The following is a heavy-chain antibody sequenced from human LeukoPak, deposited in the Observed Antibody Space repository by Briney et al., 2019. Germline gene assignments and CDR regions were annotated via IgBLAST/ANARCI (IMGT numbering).Heavy chain of an antibody. CDR3: AGGCSSTSCYHYYYYGMDV. CDR1: GGTFSSYA. CDR2: IIPIFGIA. Sequence: SVKVSCKASGGTFSSYAISWVPQAPGQGLEWMGRIIPIFGIANYAQKFQGRVTITADRSTSTAYMELSSLRSEDTAVYYCAGGCSSTSCYHYYYYGMDVWGQGTTVTVSS. V-gene: IGHV1-69*04. J-gene: IGHJ6*02. D-gene: IGHD2-2*01.